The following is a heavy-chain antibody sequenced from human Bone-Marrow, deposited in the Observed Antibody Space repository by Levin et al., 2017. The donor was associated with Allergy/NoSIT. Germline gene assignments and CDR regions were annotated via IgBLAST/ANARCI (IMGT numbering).Heavy chain of an antibody. CDR3: ARGGSRSYVYYFDY. Sequence: QAGGSLRLSCVATGFTFSSFGMHWVRQAPGKGLEWVAVIWYDGSNKYYADSVKGRFTITRDNSQNTVYVEMNSLRVEDTAVYYCARGGSRSYVYYFDYWGQGRLVTVSS. J-gene: IGHJ4*02. CDR1: GFTFSSFG. D-gene: IGHD3-16*01. V-gene: IGHV3-33*01. CDR2: IWYDGSNK.